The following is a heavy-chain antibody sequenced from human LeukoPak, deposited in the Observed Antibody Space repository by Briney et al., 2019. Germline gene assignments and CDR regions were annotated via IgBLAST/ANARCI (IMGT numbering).Heavy chain of an antibody. CDR2: IIPIFGTA. V-gene: IGHV1-69*06. CDR3: ARDSQGWPFDY. Sequence: ASVKVSCKASGGTFSSYAISWVRQAPGQGLEWMGGIIPIFGTANYAQKFQGRVTITADKFTSTVYMELSSLRSEDTAVYYCARDSQGWPFDYWGQGTLVTVSS. D-gene: IGHD6-19*01. CDR1: GGTFSSYA. J-gene: IGHJ4*02.